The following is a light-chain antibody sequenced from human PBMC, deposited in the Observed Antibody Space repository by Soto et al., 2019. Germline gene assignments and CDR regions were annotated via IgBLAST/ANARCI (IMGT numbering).Light chain of an antibody. CDR2: LGS. CDR1: QSLLHSNGYNY. V-gene: IGKV2-28*01. J-gene: IGKJ4*01. Sequence: DIVMTQSPLSLPVTPGEPASISCRSSQSLLHSNGYNYLDWYLQKPGQSPQLLIYLGSNRSSGVPDRFSGSGSGTDFTLKISRVEAEDVGVYYCMQALQTPLTLGGGTKVDSK. CDR3: MQALQTPLT.